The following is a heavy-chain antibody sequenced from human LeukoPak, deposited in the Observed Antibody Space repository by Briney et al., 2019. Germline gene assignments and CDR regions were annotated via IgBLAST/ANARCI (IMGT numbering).Heavy chain of an antibody. V-gene: IGHV4-4*07. J-gene: IGHJ4*02. CDR3: ARRRAVPGFYYFDY. D-gene: IGHD2/OR15-2a*01. CDR2: IYTSGST. Sequence: PSETLSLTCTVSGGSISSYYWSWIRQPAGKGLEWIGRIYTSGSTNYNPSLRSRVTISVDMSKNQFSLKLSSLTAADTAVYYCARRRAVPGFYYFDYWGQGALVTVSS. CDR1: GGSISSYY.